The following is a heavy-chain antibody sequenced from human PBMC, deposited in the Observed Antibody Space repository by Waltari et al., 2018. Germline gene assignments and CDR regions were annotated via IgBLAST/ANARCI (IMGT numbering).Heavy chain of an antibody. J-gene: IGHJ5*02. Sequence: EVQLLESGGGLVQPGRSLRLSCAASGVTFSSYDMRWVRQAPGKGLVVVSVNGRSARNTYYADSVKGRFTISRDDSKNTLYLQMNSLRAEDTAVYYCAKGPAARTNWFDPWGQGTLVTVSS. V-gene: IGHV3-23*01. CDR2: NGRSARNT. CDR1: GVTFSSYD. CDR3: AKGPAARTNWFDP. D-gene: IGHD2-2*01.